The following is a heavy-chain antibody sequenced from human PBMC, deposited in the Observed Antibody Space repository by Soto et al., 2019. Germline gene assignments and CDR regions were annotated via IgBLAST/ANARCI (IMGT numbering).Heavy chain of an antibody. Sequence: QVQLQQWGAGLLKPSETLSLTCAVYGGSFSGYYWSWIRQPPGKGLEWIGEINHSGSTNYNPSLKSRVTKSVDTSKNQFSLKLSSVTAADTAVYYCARHSSSWYWFDPWGQGTLVTVSS. J-gene: IGHJ5*02. CDR1: GGSFSGYY. V-gene: IGHV4-34*01. CDR3: ARHSSSWYWFDP. D-gene: IGHD6-13*01. CDR2: INHSGST.